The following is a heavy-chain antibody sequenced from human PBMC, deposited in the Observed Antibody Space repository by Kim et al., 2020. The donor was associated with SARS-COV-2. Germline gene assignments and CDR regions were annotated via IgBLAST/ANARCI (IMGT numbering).Heavy chain of an antibody. CDR3: ARKSTNYYDY. CDR1: GFTFSSYW. D-gene: IGHD2-8*01. V-gene: IGHV3-74*01. Sequence: GGSLRLSCAASGFTFSSYWMHWVRQAPGKGLVWVSRVSTDGSTTSYADSVKGRFTISRDNAKNTLYLQMNSLRAEDTAVYYCARKSTNYYDYWGQGTLVT. J-gene: IGHJ4*02. CDR2: VSTDGSTT.